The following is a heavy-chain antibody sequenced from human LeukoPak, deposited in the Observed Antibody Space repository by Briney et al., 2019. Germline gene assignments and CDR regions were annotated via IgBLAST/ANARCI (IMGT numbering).Heavy chain of an antibody. CDR3: AKAPRIAVAVHFDY. CDR1: GFTFSSYA. J-gene: IGHJ4*02. D-gene: IGHD6-19*01. V-gene: IGHV3-23*01. CDR2: ISGTGGST. Sequence: PGGSLRLSCAASGFTFSSYAMNWVRQALGKGLEWVSTISGTGGSTYYAASVKGRFTISRGNSKNTLYLQMNSLRVDDTAVYYCAKAPRIAVAVHFDYWGQGTLVTVSS.